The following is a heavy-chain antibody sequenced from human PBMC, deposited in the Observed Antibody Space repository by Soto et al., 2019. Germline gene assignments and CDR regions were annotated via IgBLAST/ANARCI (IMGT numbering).Heavy chain of an antibody. CDR3: ARGGDFDY. D-gene: IGHD2-15*01. CDR2: INHSGST. Sequence: SSETLSLTCAVYGGSFRGYYWSWIRQPPGKGLEWIGEINHSGSTNYNPSLKSRVTISVDTSKNQFSLKLSSVTAADTAVYYCARGGDFDYWGQGTLVTVSS. J-gene: IGHJ4*02. CDR1: GGSFRGYY. V-gene: IGHV4-34*01.